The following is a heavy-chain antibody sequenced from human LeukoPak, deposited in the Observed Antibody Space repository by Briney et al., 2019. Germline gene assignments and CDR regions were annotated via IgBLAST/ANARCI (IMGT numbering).Heavy chain of an antibody. CDR3: AKSSIAARLGYPDY. D-gene: IGHD6-6*01. CDR1: GFTFSSYA. V-gene: IGHV3-23*01. J-gene: IGHJ4*02. Sequence: GGSLRLSCAASGFTFSSYAVSWVRQAPGKGLEWVSAISGSGGSTYYADSVKGRFTISRDNSKNTLYLQMNSLRAEDTAVYYCAKSSIAARLGYPDYWGQGTLVTVSS. CDR2: ISGSGGST.